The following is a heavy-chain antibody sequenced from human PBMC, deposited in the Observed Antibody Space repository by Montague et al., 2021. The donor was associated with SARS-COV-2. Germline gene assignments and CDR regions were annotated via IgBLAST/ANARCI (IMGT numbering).Heavy chain of an antibody. CDR3: ARNSSSWYYWFDP. CDR2: LYYTGXT. V-gene: IGHV4-39*01. J-gene: IGHJ5*02. CDR1: GGSISSSSYY. Sequence: SETLSLTCTVSGGSISSSSYYWGWIRQPPGKGLEWIGSLYYTGXTXYXXXXKRRVTISVDTSKNQFSLKLSSVTAADTAVYYCARNSSSWYYWFDPWGQGTLVTVSS. D-gene: IGHD6-13*01.